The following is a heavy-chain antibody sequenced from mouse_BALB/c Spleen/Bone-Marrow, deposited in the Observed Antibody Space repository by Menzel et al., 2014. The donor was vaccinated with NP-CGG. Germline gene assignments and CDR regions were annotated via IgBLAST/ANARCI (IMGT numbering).Heavy chain of an antibody. CDR2: VNPYNGGT. Sequence: SGPELVKPGASVKMSCKASGYTFTDYYMDWVKQSHGKSFEWIGRVNPYNGGTSYNQKFKGKATLTVDKSSSTAYMELNSLTSEDSAVYYCARGIYYGNYFDYWGRGTTLTVSS. V-gene: IGHV1-19*01. CDR1: GYTFTDYY. J-gene: IGHJ2*01. D-gene: IGHD2-1*01. CDR3: ARGIYYGNYFDY.